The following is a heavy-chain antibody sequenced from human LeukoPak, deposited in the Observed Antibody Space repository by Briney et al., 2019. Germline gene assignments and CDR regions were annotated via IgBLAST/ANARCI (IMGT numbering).Heavy chain of an antibody. Sequence: GASVKVPCMASGYTFTGYYMHWVRQAPGQGLEWMGWINPNSGGTNYAEKYQGRVNMTTDTSTSRAYMELRSLRSDDTAVYYCARGLGSYPEISLDYWGQGTLVTVSS. CDR3: ARGLGSYPEISLDY. J-gene: IGHJ4*02. V-gene: IGHV1-2*02. CDR2: INPNSGGT. CDR1: GYTFTGYY. D-gene: IGHD3-16*02.